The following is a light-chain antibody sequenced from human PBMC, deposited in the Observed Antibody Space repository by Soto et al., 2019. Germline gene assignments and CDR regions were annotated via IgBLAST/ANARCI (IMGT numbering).Light chain of an antibody. J-gene: IGKJ5*01. CDR3: KQSYSTPPT. Sequence: QMTQSPSSLSASVGDRITITCRASQGISTYLNWYQQKPGKAPKLLIYPASTLHSGVQSRFSGSGSGTDFTLTIRSLQPEDFATYYCKQSYSTPPTFGQGTRLEIK. V-gene: IGKV1-39*01. CDR2: PAS. CDR1: QGISTY.